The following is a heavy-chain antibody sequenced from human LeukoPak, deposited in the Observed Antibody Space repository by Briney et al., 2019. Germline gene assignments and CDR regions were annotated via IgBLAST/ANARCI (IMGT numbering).Heavy chain of an antibody. Sequence: SETLSLTCTVSGGPISSYYWSWIRQPAGKGLEWIGHIYFSGSTNYNPSLKSRVTMSVDTSKNQFSLRLSSVTAADTAVYLCARADSWNYVPLDCWGQGTLVTVSA. D-gene: IGHD1-7*01. V-gene: IGHV4-4*07. CDR2: IYFSGST. CDR3: ARADSWNYVPLDC. CDR1: GGPISSYY. J-gene: IGHJ4*02.